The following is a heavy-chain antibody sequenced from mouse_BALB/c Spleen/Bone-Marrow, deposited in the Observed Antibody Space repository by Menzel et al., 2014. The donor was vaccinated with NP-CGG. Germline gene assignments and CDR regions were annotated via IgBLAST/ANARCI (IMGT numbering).Heavy chain of an antibody. CDR2: IAPGNGST. CDR1: GYTFTSYW. CDR3: ARRYFDV. J-gene: IGHJ1*01. V-gene: IGHV1S41*01. Sequence: DLVKPGASVKLSCKASGYTFTSYWINWIKQRPGQGLEWIGRIAPGNGSTYYNEMFKGKATLTVDTSSSTAYIQLSSLSSEDSAVYFCARRYFDVWGAGTTVTVSS.